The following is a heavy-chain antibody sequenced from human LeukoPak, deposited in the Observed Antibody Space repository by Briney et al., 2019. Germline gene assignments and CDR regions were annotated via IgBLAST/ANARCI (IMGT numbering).Heavy chain of an antibody. Sequence: SETLSLTCTVSGGSTTSGLYYWAWLRQTPGKGLDWIGSVYYSGSTYYNPSLKSRVTISVDTSKNQFSLKLSSVTAADTALYYCARPLVASAALMNYWGQGTLVIVSS. CDR2: VYYSGST. CDR1: GGSTTSGLYY. D-gene: IGHD6-25*01. J-gene: IGHJ4*02. CDR3: ARPLVASAALMNY. V-gene: IGHV4-39*01.